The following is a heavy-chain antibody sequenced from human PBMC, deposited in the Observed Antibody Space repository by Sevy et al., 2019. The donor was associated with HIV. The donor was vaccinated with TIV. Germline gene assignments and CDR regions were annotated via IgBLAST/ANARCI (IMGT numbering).Heavy chain of an antibody. CDR1: GFTFSSYS. D-gene: IGHD1-26*01. CDR2: ISSSSSYI. V-gene: IGHV3-21*01. CDR3: ASLVGATNPFDY. Sequence: GGSLRLSCAASGFTFSSYSMNWVRQAPGKGLEWVSSISSSSSYIYYADSVKGRFTISRDNAKNSLYLQMNSLRAEDTAVYYCASLVGATNPFDYWGQRTLVTVSS. J-gene: IGHJ4*02.